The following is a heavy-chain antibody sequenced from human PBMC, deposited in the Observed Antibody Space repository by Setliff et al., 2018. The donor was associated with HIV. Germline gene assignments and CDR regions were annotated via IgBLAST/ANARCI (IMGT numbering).Heavy chain of an antibody. V-gene: IGHV4-59*11. CDR3: ARGDGTKYYYYYYMDV. J-gene: IGHJ6*03. CDR1: GESFSGHH. Sequence: GESFSGHHCSWIRQPPGKGLEWIGYIYYSGSTNYNPSLKSRVTISVDTSKNQFSLKLSSVTAADTAVYYCARGDGTKYYYYYYMDVWGKGTTVTVSS. CDR2: IYYSGST. D-gene: IGHD1-7*01.